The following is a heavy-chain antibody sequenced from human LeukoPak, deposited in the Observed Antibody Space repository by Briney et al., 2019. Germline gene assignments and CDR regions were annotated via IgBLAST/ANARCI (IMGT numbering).Heavy chain of an antibody. Sequence: ASVKVSCKASGYTFTSYAVNWVRQAPGQGLEWMGWINTNTGNPTYAQGFTGRFVFSLDTSVSTAYLQISSLKAEDTAVYYCARVFAAGLTLPNDAFDIWGQGTMVTVSS. CDR2: INTNTGNP. V-gene: IGHV7-4-1*02. CDR1: GYTFTSYA. D-gene: IGHD6-13*01. CDR3: ARVFAAGLTLPNDAFDI. J-gene: IGHJ3*02.